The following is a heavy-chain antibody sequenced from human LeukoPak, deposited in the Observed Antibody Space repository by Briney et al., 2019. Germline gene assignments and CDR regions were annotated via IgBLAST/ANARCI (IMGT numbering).Heavy chain of an antibody. Sequence: GGSLRLSCAASGFTVSSSYMTWVRQAPGKGLEWVSSISSSSSYIYYADSVKGRFTISRDNAKNSLYLQMNSLRAEDTALYYCAKDWHHYSRAWGGYGMDVWGQGTTVTVSS. CDR1: GFTVSSSY. V-gene: IGHV3-21*04. D-gene: IGHD6-19*01. J-gene: IGHJ6*02. CDR2: ISSSSSYI. CDR3: AKDWHHYSRAWGGYGMDV.